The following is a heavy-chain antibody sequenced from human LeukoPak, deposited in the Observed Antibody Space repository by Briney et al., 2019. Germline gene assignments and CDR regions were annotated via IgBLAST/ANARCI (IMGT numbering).Heavy chain of an antibody. V-gene: IGHV3-53*01. CDR3: AGDTHSSSWYDH. D-gene: IGHD6-13*01. CDR2: IYSDGNT. J-gene: IGHJ5*02. CDR1: GFTVSSIY. Sequence: GGSLRLSCAVSGFTVSSIYMSWVRQAPGKGLEWVSSIYSDGNTYYADSVKGRFTISRDSSRNTLYLQMNSLRVEDSAVYYCAGDTHSSSWYDHWGQGTLVTVSS.